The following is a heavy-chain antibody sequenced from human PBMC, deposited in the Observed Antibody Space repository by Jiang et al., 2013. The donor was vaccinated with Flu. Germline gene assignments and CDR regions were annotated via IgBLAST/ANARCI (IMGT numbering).Heavy chain of an antibody. CDR1: GTSISSDY. CDR2: IYYSGST. D-gene: IGHD5-12*01. V-gene: IGHV4-59*01. J-gene: IGHJ6*02. Sequence: SLTCAVSGTSISSDYWSWIRQPPGKGLEWIGYIYYSGSTSYNPSLKSRVTISVDTSKKQFSLKLTSVTAADTALYYCARVDYSKGSGMDVWGQGTTVTVSS. CDR3: ARVDYSKGSGMDV.